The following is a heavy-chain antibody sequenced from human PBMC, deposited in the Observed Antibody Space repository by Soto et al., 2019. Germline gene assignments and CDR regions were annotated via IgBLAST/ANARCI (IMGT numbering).Heavy chain of an antibody. Sequence: ASVKVSCKASGGTFSSYTISWVRQAPGQGLEWMGRIIPILGIANYAQKFQGRVTITADKSTSTAYMELSSLRSEDTAVYYCARSSGSGGSCYVYRAQGTLVTVSS. J-gene: IGHJ4*02. CDR3: ARSSGSGGSCYVY. CDR1: GGTFSSYT. CDR2: IIPILGIA. D-gene: IGHD2-15*01. V-gene: IGHV1-69*02.